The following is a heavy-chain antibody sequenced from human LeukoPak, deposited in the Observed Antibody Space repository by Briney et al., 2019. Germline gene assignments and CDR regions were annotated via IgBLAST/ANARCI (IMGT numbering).Heavy chain of an antibody. CDR1: GGSISSGGYS. Sequence: SQTLSLTCAVSGGSISSGGYSWSWIRQPPGKGLEWIGYIYHSGSTYYNPSLKSRVTISVDTSKNQFSLKLSSVTAADTAVYYCARDSGIAAAGTKGLDYWGQGTLVTVSS. V-gene: IGHV4-30-2*05. J-gene: IGHJ4*02. CDR2: IYHSGST. CDR3: ARDSGIAAAGTKGLDY. D-gene: IGHD6-13*01.